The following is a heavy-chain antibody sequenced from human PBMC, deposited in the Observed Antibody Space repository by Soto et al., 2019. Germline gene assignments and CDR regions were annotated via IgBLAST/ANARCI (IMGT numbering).Heavy chain of an antibody. V-gene: IGHV3-48*02. CDR1: GFTFSSYS. CDR2: ISSSSSTI. D-gene: IGHD1-26*01. J-gene: IGHJ4*02. CDR3: ARDRFVGSYYPPFDY. Sequence: GGSLRLSCAASGFTFSSYSMNWVRQAPGKGLEWVSYISSSSSTIYYADSVKGRFTISRDNAKNSLYLQMNSLRDEDTAVYYCARDRFVGSYYPPFDYWGQGTLVTVSS.